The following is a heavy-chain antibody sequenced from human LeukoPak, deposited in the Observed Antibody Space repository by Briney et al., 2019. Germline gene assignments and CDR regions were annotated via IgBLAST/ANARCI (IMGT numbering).Heavy chain of an antibody. D-gene: IGHD6-13*01. J-gene: IGHJ4*02. Sequence: ASVKVSCKASGYSFTGYAMNWVRQAPGQGLEWMGWINTNTGNPTYAQGFTGRFVFSLDTSVTTAYLQISSLKTEDTAVYYCARALSIAAAAGGYWGQGTLVTASS. CDR2: INTNTGNP. CDR1: GYSFTGYA. CDR3: ARALSIAAAAGGY. V-gene: IGHV7-4-1*02.